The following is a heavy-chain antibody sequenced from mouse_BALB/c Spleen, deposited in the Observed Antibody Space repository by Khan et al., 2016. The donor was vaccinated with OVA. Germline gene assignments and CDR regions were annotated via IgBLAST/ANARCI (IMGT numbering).Heavy chain of an antibody. CDR3: ARNYDYDEGLSY. V-gene: IGHV2-2*02. D-gene: IGHD2-4*01. CDR2: IWSGGST. CDR1: GFSLTSYC. Sequence: QLQESGPGLVQPSQSLSITCTVSGFSLTSYCVHWVRQSPGKGLEWLGVIWSGGSTDYNAAFISRLSISKDNSKSQVFFKLNNLQANDTAICYCARNYDYDEGLSYWGQGTLVTVSA. J-gene: IGHJ3*01.